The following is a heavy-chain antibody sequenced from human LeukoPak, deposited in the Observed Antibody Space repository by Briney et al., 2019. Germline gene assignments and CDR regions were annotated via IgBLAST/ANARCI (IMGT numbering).Heavy chain of an antibody. Sequence: PGGSLRLSCAASGFTFSSYWMSWVRQAPGMGLEWVANIKQDGSEKYYVDSVKGRFTISRDNAKSSLYLQMNSLRAEDTAVYFCAGESGDAGWNYWGQGTQVTVSS. D-gene: IGHD5-12*01. J-gene: IGHJ4*02. CDR1: GFTFSSYW. CDR3: AGESGDAGWNY. V-gene: IGHV3-7*01. CDR2: IKQDGSEK.